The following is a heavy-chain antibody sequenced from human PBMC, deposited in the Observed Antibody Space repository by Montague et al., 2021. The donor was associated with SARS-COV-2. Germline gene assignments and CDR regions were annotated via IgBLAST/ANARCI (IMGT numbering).Heavy chain of an antibody. D-gene: IGHD3-10*01. CDR1: GGSISSGSYY. CDR3: ARDGGLGDGGSNTWSYYYYCIDV. V-gene: IGHV4-61*02. CDR2: IYTSGST. Sequence: TLSLTCTVSGGSISSGSYYWSWIRQPAGKGLEWIGRIYTSGSTNYNPSLKSRVTISADTSKNQFSLKLSSVTAAATAGYYGARDGGLGDGGSNTWSYYYYCIDVWGRGTTVTVSS. J-gene: IGHJ6*02.